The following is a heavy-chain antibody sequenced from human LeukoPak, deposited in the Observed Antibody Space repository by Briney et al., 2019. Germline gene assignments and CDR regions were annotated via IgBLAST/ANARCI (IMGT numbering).Heavy chain of an antibody. J-gene: IGHJ4*02. CDR3: ASFGSNYDILTGDY. CDR2: INWNGGST. Sequence: RPGGSLSLSCAPSRFTLDNYGMSWVRQAPGKGLEWVSGINWNGGSTGYADSVKGRFTSSRENAKNSLYLQMNSLRAEDTALYYCASFGSNYDILTGDYWGQGTLVTVSS. D-gene: IGHD3-9*01. CDR1: RFTLDNYG. V-gene: IGHV3-20*04.